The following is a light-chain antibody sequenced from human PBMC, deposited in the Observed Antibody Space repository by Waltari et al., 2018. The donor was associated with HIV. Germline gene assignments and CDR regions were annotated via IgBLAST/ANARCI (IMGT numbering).Light chain of an antibody. Sequence: SYELTQPPSVSVSPGQTASITCSGDKLGDKYACWYQQKPGQSPVVVIYQDRKRPSGIPERFSGSKSGNTATLTIIGTQAMDEADYYCQAWDSSTVIFGGGTKLTVL. V-gene: IGLV3-1*01. CDR2: QDR. CDR3: QAWDSSTVI. J-gene: IGLJ2*01. CDR1: KLGDKY.